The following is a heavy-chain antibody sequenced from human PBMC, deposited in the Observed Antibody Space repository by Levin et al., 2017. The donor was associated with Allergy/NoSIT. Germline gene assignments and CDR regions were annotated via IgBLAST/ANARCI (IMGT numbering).Heavy chain of an antibody. Sequence: KISCKASGGTFSSYAISWVRQAPGQGLEWMGGIIPIFGTANYAQKFQGRVTITADKSTSTAYMELSSLRSEDTAVYYCARDSVDIVATMRYYYYYYMDVWGKGTTVTVSS. J-gene: IGHJ6*03. CDR3: ARDSVDIVATMRYYYYYYMDV. CDR1: GGTFSSYA. D-gene: IGHD5-12*01. CDR2: IIPIFGTA. V-gene: IGHV1-69*06.